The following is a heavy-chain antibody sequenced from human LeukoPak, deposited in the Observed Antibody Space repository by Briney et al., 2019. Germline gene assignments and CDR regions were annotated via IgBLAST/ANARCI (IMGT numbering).Heavy chain of an antibody. D-gene: IGHD1-7*01. CDR3: ATGITGTFGNRDY. V-gene: IGHV3-30*03. J-gene: IGHJ4*02. CDR2: ISNDGNNK. Sequence: PGGSLRLSCAASGFTFSGCAFHWVRQAPGKGLEWVAIISNDGNNKYYADSVKGRFTISRDNSKNTLSLQMNSLRAEDTAVYYCATGITGTFGNRDYWGQGTLVTVSS. CDR1: GFTFSGCA.